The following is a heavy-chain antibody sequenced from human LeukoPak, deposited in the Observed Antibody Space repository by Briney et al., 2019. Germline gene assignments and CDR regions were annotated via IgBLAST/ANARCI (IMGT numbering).Heavy chain of an antibody. CDR2: ISSSSSYI. J-gene: IGHJ6*02. CDR3: ATHSSGYYYYGMDV. CDR1: GFTFSSYA. V-gene: IGHV3-21*01. Sequence: PGGSLRLSCAASGFTFSSYAMSWVRQAPGKGLEWVSSISSSSSYIYYADSVKGRFTISRDNAKNSLYLQMNSLRAEDTAVYYCATHSSGYYYYGMDVWGQGTTVTVSS. D-gene: IGHD6-19*01.